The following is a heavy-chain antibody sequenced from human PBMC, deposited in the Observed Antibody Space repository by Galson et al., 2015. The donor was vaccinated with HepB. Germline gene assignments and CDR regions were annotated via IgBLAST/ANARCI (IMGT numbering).Heavy chain of an antibody. D-gene: IGHD3-10*01. CDR1: GFTFNTHT. J-gene: IGHJ6*02. V-gene: IGHV3-21*01. CDR3: ARSPLRGGYYYYGMDV. Sequence: SLRLSCAASGFTFNTHTMNWVRQAPGKGLEWVSSISSSSTYIDYADSVKGRFTISRDNAKNSLYLQMNSLRAEGTAVYYCARSPLRGGYYYYGMDVWGQGTTVTVSS. CDR2: ISSSSTYI.